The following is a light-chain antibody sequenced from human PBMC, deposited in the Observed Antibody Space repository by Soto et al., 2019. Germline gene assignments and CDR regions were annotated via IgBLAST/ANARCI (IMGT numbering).Light chain of an antibody. Sequence: QSVLTQPASVSGSPGQSITISCSGTSSDVGGYNSVSWYQQHPGKAPKLMIYDVSNRPSGVSNRFSGSKSGNTASLTISGLQAEDEADYYCSSYASGSTLVVFGGGTKLTVL. V-gene: IGLV2-14*01. CDR1: SSDVGGYNS. CDR3: SSYASGSTLVV. J-gene: IGLJ2*01. CDR2: DVS.